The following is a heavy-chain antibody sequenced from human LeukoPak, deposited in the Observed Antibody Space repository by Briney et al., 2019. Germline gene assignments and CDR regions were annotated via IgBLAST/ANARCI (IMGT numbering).Heavy chain of an antibody. Sequence: PSQTLSLTCTVSGGSINSGDYYWSWIRQPPGKGLEWIGYIYHSGSTYYNPPLKSRVTISVDTSKNQFSLKLSSVTAADTAVYYCARWAIYCSGGSCLDLFDFWGQGTLVTVSS. V-gene: IGHV4-30-2*01. CDR1: GGSINSGDYY. D-gene: IGHD2-15*01. J-gene: IGHJ4*02. CDR3: ARWAIYCSGGSCLDLFDF. CDR2: IYHSGST.